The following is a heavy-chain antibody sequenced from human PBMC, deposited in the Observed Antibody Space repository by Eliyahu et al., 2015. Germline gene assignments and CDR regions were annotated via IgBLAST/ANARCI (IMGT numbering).Heavy chain of an antibody. CDR2: FYYGGNT. CDR1: XCSISXGSYX. CDR3: SRRQIDYYYYYDMDV. D-gene: IGHD2-21*01. Sequence: QLQLQESGPGLVKPSETLSLTCSXSXCSISXGSYXWAWIRQPPGKGLEWIGSFYYGGNTYFNPSLKSRVTISVDTSKNQFSLKLTSVTAADTAVYYXSRRQIDYYYYYDMDVWGQGTTVTVSS. V-gene: IGHV4-39*01. J-gene: IGHJ6*02.